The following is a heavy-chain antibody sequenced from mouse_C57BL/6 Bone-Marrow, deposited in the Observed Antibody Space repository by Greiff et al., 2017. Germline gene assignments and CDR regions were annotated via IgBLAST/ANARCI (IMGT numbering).Heavy chain of an antibody. J-gene: IGHJ3*01. CDR3: AKLGLAY. CDR1: GYTFTDYY. D-gene: IGHD4-1*01. V-gene: IGHV1-26*01. CDR2: INPNNGGT. Sequence: EVQLQQSGPELVKPGASVKISCKASGYTFTDYYMNWVKQSHGKSLEWIGDINPNNGGTSYNQKFKGKATLTVDTSSSTAYMQLSSLTSEDSAVYYCAKLGLAYWGQGTLVTVSA.